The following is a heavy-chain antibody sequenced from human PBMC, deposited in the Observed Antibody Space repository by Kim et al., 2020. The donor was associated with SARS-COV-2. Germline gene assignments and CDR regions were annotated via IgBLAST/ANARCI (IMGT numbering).Heavy chain of an antibody. CDR2: INPNSGGT. V-gene: IGHV1-2*02. D-gene: IGHD1-20*01. CDR3: ARTSRSWNNWNVGGFYDYYGMDV. CDR1: GYTFTDYY. Sequence: ASVKVSCKASGYTFTDYYMHWVRQAPGQGLEWMGWINPNSGGTNYAQKFQGRVTMTRDTSISTAYMELSRLRSDDTAVYYCARTSRSWNNWNVGGFYDYYGMDVWGQGATVTVSS. J-gene: IGHJ6*02.